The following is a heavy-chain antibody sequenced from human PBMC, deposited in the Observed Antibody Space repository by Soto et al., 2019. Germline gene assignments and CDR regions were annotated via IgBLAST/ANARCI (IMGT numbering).Heavy chain of an antibody. CDR1: GFTFSSYA. J-gene: IGHJ4*02. CDR2: ISYDGSNK. D-gene: IGHD1-26*01. V-gene: IGHV3-30-3*01. Sequence: QVQLVESGGGVVQPGRSLRLSCAASGFTFSSYAMHWVRQAPGKGLEWVAVISYDGSNKYYADSVKGRFTISRDNSKNTLYLQMNSLRAEDTAVYYRARDLGSYNWGAYWGQRTLVTLSS. CDR3: ARDLGSYNWGAY.